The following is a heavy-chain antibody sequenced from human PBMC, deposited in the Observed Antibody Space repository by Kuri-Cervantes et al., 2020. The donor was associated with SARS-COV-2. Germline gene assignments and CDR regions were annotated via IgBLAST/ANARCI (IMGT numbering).Heavy chain of an antibody. J-gene: IGHJ3*02. V-gene: IGHV1-2*04. CDR3: ARSTPSRRLVVISQGGAFDI. CDR2: INPNSGGT. D-gene: IGHD3-22*01. Sequence: ASVKVSCKASGYTFTDYYMHWVRQAPGHGLAWMGWINPNSGGTNYAQKFQGWVTMTRDTSISTVYMELSRLRSDDTAVYYCARSTPSRRLVVISQGGAFDIWGQGTMVTVSS. CDR1: GYTFTDYY.